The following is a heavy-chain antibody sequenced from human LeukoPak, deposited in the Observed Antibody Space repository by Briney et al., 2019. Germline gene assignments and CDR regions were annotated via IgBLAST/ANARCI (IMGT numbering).Heavy chain of an antibody. V-gene: IGHV4-39*07. CDR2: IYYSEST. CDR3: ARRFTNVDTANGFDY. CDR1: GGSISSSSYY. D-gene: IGHD5-18*01. Sequence: KPSETLSLTCTVSGGSISSSSYYWGWIRQPPGKGLEWIGSIYYSESTYYNPSPKSRVTISVDTSKNQFSLKLSSVNAADTAVYYCARRFTNVDTANGFDYWGLGTLVTVSS. J-gene: IGHJ4*02.